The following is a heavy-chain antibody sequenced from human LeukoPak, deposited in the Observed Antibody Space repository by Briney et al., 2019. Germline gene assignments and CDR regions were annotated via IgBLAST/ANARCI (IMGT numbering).Heavy chain of an antibody. CDR2: INAGNGNT. Sequence: ASVKVSCKASGYIFANYAVHWVRQAPGQRLEWMGWINAGNGNTKYSQNFQGRVTITRDSSASTAYMDLSSLRSEDTAVYYCAKAIWIRGNYYFDYWGQGTQVTASS. CDR1: GYIFANYA. J-gene: IGHJ4*02. CDR3: AKAIWIRGNYYFDY. V-gene: IGHV1-3*01. D-gene: IGHD3-10*01.